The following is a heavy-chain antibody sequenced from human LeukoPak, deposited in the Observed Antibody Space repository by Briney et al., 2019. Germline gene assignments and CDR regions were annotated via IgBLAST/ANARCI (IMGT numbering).Heavy chain of an antibody. CDR2: IRYDGSNK. D-gene: IGHD1-7*01. Sequence: GGSLRLSCAASGFTFSSYWMHWVRQAPGKGLEWVAFIRYDGSNKYYADSVKGRFTISRDNSKNTLYLQMNSLRSEDTAVYYCARELRYDGWFDPWGQGTLVTVSS. V-gene: IGHV3-30*02. CDR3: ARELRYDGWFDP. CDR1: GFTFSSYW. J-gene: IGHJ5*02.